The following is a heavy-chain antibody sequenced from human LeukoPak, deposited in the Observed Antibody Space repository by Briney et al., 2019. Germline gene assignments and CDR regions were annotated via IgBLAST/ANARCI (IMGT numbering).Heavy chain of an antibody. CDR2: IWYDGINK. J-gene: IGHJ4*02. CDR1: GFTFSSYG. CDR3: ARDAGERWTIDFDY. Sequence: PGRSLRLSCAGSGFTFSSYGMHWVRQAPGKGLEWVAFIWYDGINKYHADSVKGRFTISRDNSKKTLYLQMSSLRAEDTAVYYCARDAGERWTIDFDYWGQGTLVTVSS. D-gene: IGHD4-23*01. V-gene: IGHV3-33*01.